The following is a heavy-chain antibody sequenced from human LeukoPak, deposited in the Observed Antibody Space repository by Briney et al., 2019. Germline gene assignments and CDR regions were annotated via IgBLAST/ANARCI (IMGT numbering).Heavy chain of an antibody. CDR1: GGTFSSYA. CDR3: ARVPAPYAYDTSGYDS. V-gene: IGHV1-69*13. J-gene: IGHJ4*02. D-gene: IGHD3-22*01. Sequence: SVKVSCKASGGTFSSYAISWVRQAPGQGLEWMGGIIPIFGTANYAQKFQGRVTITADESTSTAYMELSSLRSEDTAVYYCARVPAPYAYDTSGYDSWGQGTLVTVSS. CDR2: IIPIFGTA.